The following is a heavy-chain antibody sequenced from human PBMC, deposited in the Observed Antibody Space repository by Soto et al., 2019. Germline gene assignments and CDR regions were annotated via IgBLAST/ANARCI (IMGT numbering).Heavy chain of an antibody. V-gene: IGHV3-23*01. J-gene: IGHJ4*02. CDR2: ITATGDRT. D-gene: IGHD3-22*01. CDR3: ATMNGYFEY. Sequence: GGSLRLSCADSGFSFSTYGMSWVRQTPGKGLEWVSAITATGDRTYYADSVTGRFTISRDNSKKTHYLQMTSLRAEDTAIYYCATMNGYFEYWGQGNPVTVSS. CDR1: GFSFSTYG.